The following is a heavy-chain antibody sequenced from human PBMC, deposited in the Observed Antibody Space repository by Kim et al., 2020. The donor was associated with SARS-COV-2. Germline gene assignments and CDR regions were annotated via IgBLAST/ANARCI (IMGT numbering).Heavy chain of an antibody. J-gene: IGHJ4*02. CDR3: ARVVGYYYDSSGYWDY. Sequence: GGSLRLSCAASGFTFSSYEMNWVRQAPGKGLEWVSYISSSGSTIYYADSVKGRFTISRDNAKNSLYLQMNSLRAEDTAVYYCARVVGYYYDSSGYWDYWGQGTLVTVSS. D-gene: IGHD3-22*01. V-gene: IGHV3-48*03. CDR1: GFTFSSYE. CDR2: ISSSGSTI.